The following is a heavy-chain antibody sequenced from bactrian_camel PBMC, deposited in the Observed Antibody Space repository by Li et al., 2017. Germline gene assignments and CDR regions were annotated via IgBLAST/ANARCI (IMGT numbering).Heavy chain of an antibody. J-gene: IGHJ4*01. Sequence: HVQLVESGGGSVQTGGSLTLSCVVSGDTNSQYSMAWFRQAPGKEREGVAAIDDDGSTTYADSVKGRFTISTDNAKDTLYLQMNSLKIEDTAVYYCALGSSRQATMAARGKGTQVTVS. CDR1: GDTNSQYS. D-gene: IGHD3*01. CDR2: IDDDGST. V-gene: IGHV3S53*01.